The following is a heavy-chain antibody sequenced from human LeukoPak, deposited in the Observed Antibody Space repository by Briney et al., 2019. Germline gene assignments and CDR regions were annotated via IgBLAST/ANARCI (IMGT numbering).Heavy chain of an antibody. CDR1: GYTFTSYG. D-gene: IGHD3-9*01. CDR2: IYPGDSDT. V-gene: IGHV5-51*01. J-gene: IGHJ6*02. Sequence: GASVKVSCKASGYTFTSYGISWVRQMPGKGLEWMGIIYPGDSDTRYSPSFQGQVTISADKSISTAYLQWSSLKASDTAMYYCARLGYFDLYGMDVWGQGTTVTVSS. CDR3: ARLGYFDLYGMDV.